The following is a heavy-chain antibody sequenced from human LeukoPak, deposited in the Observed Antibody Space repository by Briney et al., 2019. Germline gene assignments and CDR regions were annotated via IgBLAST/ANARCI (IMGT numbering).Heavy chain of an antibody. CDR2: FDPEDGKT. V-gene: IGHV1-24*01. J-gene: IGHJ4*02. Sequence: ASVKVSCKVSGYTLTELSMHWVRQAPGEGLEWMGGFDPEDGKTIYAQKFQGRVTTTEDTSTDTAYMELSSLRSEDTAVYYCATLPYYYDSSGYYPPLDYWGQGTLVTVSS. CDR1: GYTLTELS. CDR3: ATLPYYYDSSGYYPPLDY. D-gene: IGHD3-22*01.